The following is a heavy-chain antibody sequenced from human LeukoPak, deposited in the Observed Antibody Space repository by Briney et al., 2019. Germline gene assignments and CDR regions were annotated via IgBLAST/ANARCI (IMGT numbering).Heavy chain of an antibody. CDR3: AKGSKRQIATLDY. Sequence: GGSLRLSCAASGFTFSSYGMHWVRQAPGKGLEWVAFIRYGGSNKYYADSVKGRFTISRDNSKNTLYLQMNSLRAEDTAVYYCAKGSKRQIATLDYWGQGTLVTVSS. V-gene: IGHV3-30*02. CDR2: IRYGGSNK. CDR1: GFTFSSYG. D-gene: IGHD1-26*01. J-gene: IGHJ4*02.